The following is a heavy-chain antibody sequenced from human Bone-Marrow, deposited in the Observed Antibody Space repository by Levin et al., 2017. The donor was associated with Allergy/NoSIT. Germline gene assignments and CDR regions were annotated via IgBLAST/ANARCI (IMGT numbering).Heavy chain of an antibody. CDR2: IRNKGDSYAT. CDR3: TVPGTGTRNC. Sequence: GGSLRPSCAASGFTFSGSIMHWVRQASGKGLEWVGLIRNKGDSYATAYASPVRGRFTISRDDSKNTAYLQMNSLGTEDTALYYCTVPGTGTRNCWGQGTLVTVSS. J-gene: IGHJ4*02. D-gene: IGHD3/OR15-3a*01. CDR1: GFTFSGSI. V-gene: IGHV3-73*01.